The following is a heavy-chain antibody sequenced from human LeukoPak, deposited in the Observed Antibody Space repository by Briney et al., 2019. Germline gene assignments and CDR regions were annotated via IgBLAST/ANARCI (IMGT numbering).Heavy chain of an antibody. J-gene: IGHJ3*02. D-gene: IGHD3-9*01. CDR2: INEDASKK. CDR1: GFTFSSYW. V-gene: IGHV3-7*01. CDR3: ARDNPPNYNILTGYYDALDI. Sequence: GGSLRLSCTASGFTFSSYWMTWVRQAPGKGLEWVANINEDASKKYYVDSVKGRFTISRDNADNSQYLQMNNLRAEDTAVYYCARDNPPNYNILTGYYDALDIWGQGTMVTVSS.